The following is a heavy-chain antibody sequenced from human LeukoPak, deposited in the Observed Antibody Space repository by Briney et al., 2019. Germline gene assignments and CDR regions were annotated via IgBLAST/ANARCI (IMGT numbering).Heavy chain of an antibody. CDR1: GGSISSSSYY. CDR3: ARGPQDLTYYYDSSGNYPLRRGTFHDY. J-gene: IGHJ4*02. Sequence: SETLSLTCTVSGGSISSSSYYWGWIRQPPGKGLECIGSIYYSGSTYYNPSLKSRVTISVDTSKNQFSLKLSSVTAADTAVYYCARGPQDLTYYYDSSGNYPLRRGTFHDYWGQGTLVTVSS. V-gene: IGHV4-39*01. D-gene: IGHD3-22*01. CDR2: IYYSGST.